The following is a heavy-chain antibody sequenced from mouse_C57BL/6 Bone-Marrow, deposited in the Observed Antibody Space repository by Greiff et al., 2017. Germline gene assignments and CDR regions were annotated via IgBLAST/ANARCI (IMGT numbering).Heavy chain of an antibody. D-gene: IGHD1-1*01. CDR3: ARRTTVDWYFDV. CDR2: INPNNGGT. J-gene: IGHJ1*03. CDR1: GYTFTDYN. Sequence: VQLQQSGPELVKPGASVKIPCKASGYTFTDYNMDWVKQSHGKSLEWIGDINPNNGGTIYNQKFKGKATWTVDKSSSTAYMELRSLTSEDTAVYYCARRTTVDWYFDVWGTGTTVTVSS. V-gene: IGHV1-18*01.